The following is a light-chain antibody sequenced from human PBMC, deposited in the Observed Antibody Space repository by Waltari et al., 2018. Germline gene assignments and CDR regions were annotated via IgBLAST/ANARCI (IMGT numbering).Light chain of an antibody. CDR3: QQYNDWPRVT. J-gene: IGKJ4*01. Sequence: EMVMTQSPATLSVSPGERATLSCRASQSLRSNLAWYQQKPGQAPRLLIYGASTRATGSPARFSGSGSGTEFTLTISSLQSEDFAVYYCQQYNDWPRVTFGGGTKVEIK. CDR2: GAS. V-gene: IGKV3-15*01. CDR1: QSLRSN.